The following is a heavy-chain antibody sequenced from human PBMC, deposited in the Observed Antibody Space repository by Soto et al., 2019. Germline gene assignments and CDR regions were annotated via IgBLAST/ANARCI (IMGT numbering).Heavy chain of an antibody. D-gene: IGHD1-26*01. J-gene: IGHJ6*02. CDR2: IYYSGST. CDR3: ARHWVSGSSDYYYYGLDV. Sequence: SETLSLTCTVSGGSINSYYWSWIRQPPGKGLEWIGYIYYSGSTNYNPSLKSRVTISVDTSKNQFSLKLSSVTAADTAVHYCARHWVSGSSDYYYYGLDVWGQGTTVTVSS. V-gene: IGHV4-59*08. CDR1: GGSINSYY.